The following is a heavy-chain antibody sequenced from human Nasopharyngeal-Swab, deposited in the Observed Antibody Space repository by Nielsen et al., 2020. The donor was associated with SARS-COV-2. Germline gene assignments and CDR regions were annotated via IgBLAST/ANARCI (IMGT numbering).Heavy chain of an antibody. D-gene: IGHD3-3*01. CDR1: GGSFSGYY. V-gene: IGHV4-34*01. J-gene: IGHJ3*02. CDR2: INHSGST. Sequence: SQTLSLTCAVYGGSFSGYYWSWIRQPPGKGLEWIGEINHSGSTNYNPSLKSRVTISVDTSKNQFSLKLSSVTAADTAAYYCASLEFDIWGQGTMVTVSS. CDR3: ASLEFDI.